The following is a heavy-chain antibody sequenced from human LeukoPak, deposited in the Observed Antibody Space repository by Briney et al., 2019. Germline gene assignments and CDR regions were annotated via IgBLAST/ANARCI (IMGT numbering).Heavy chain of an antibody. CDR1: GDSVSSNRAA. V-gene: IGHV6-1*01. D-gene: IGHD3-16*01. CDR2: TYYRSTWYY. CDR3: AKADATIGGAFDT. Sequence: SRTLSLTCVISGDSVSSNRAAWSWIRQSPSRGLEWLGRTYYRSTWYYDYATSVKSRISITPDTSKNQFSLQLNSVTPEDTAVYYCAKADATIGGAFDTWGQGTMVIVSS. J-gene: IGHJ3*02.